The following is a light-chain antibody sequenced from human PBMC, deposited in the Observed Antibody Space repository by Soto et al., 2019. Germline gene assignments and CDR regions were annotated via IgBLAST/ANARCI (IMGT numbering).Light chain of an antibody. CDR2: WAS. J-gene: IGKJ2*01. V-gene: IGKV4-1*01. CDR1: QSVLYSPNSQNY. Sequence: FVMTQSPDSLAVSLGERATINCKSSQSVLYSPNSQNYLAWYQQKPGQPPKLLIYWASTPESGVPDRFSGSGSGTDFTLTISSLQAEDVAVYYCQQYYTTAMYTFGQGTKLEIK. CDR3: QQYYTTAMYT.